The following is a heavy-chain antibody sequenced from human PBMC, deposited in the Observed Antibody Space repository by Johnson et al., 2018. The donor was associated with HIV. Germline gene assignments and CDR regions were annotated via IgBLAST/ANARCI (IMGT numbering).Heavy chain of an antibody. CDR1: GFTFSDYY. V-gene: IGHV3-11*04. CDR3: ARMYSSGWYDLRVVYAFDI. Sequence: QVQLVESGGGLVKPGGSLRLSCVASGFTFSDYYMTWIRQAPGKGLEWVSYISGSGSTIYYADSVKGRFTISRDNAKNSLYLQMNSLRAEDTAVYYCARMYSSGWYDLRVVYAFDIWGQGTMVTVSS. CDR2: ISGSGSTI. D-gene: IGHD6-19*01. J-gene: IGHJ3*02.